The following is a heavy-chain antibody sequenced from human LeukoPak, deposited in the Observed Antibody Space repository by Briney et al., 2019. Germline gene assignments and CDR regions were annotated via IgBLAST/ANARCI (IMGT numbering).Heavy chain of an antibody. J-gene: IGHJ3*02. D-gene: IGHD3-22*01. CDR2: IHYDGSIT. CDR3: AKDRPYGYDSSGFMAFDT. CDR1: GFTFSGYG. Sequence: GGSLRLSCAASGFTFSGYGMHWVRQAPGKGLEWVTFIHYDGSITYYADSVKGRFTISRDNSKNTMYLQMNSLRAEDTALYYCAKDRPYGYDSSGFMAFDTWGQGTMVTVS. V-gene: IGHV3-30*02.